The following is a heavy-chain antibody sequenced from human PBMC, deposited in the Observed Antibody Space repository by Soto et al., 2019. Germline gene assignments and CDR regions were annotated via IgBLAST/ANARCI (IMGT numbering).Heavy chain of an antibody. D-gene: IGHD1-7*01. J-gene: IGHJ6*02. CDR1: GFTFSSYD. V-gene: IGHV3-13*01. CDR2: IGTAGDT. Sequence: EVQLVESGGGLVQPGGSLRLSCAASGFTFSSYDMHWVRQATGKGLEWVSAIGTAGDTYYPGSVKGRFTISRENAKNSLYLQMNSLRAGDTAVYYCARGVTGTTEGPYYYGMDVWGQGTTVTVSS. CDR3: ARGVTGTTEGPYYYGMDV.